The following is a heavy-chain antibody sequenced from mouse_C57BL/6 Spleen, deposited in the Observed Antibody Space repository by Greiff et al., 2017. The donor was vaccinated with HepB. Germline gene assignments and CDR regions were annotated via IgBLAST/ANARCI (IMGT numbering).Heavy chain of an antibody. CDR1: GYTFTSYW. V-gene: IGHV1-50*01. Sequence: VQLQQPGAELVKPGASVKLSCKASGYTFTSYWMQWVKQRPGQGLEWIGEIDPSDSYTNYNQKFKGKATLTVDTSSSTAYMQLSSLTSEDSADYYCARPNWDAMDYWGQGTSVTVSS. D-gene: IGHD4-1*02. CDR3: ARPNWDAMDY. J-gene: IGHJ4*01. CDR2: IDPSDSYT.